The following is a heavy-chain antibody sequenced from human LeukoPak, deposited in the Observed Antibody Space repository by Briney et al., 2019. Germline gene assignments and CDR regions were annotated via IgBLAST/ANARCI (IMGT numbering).Heavy chain of an antibody. D-gene: IGHD3-16*01. J-gene: IGHJ5*02. CDR1: GYSFTRYW. V-gene: IGHV5-51*01. CDR3: ARRGELKWFDP. CDR2: IYPGDSDT. Sequence: PGGSLEISCKGSGYSFTRYWIGWVRQLPGKGLEGMGIIYPGDSDTEYNPSFQGRVTISADKSINTAYLQWTSLKASDTAMYYCARRGELKWFDPWGQGTLVTVSS.